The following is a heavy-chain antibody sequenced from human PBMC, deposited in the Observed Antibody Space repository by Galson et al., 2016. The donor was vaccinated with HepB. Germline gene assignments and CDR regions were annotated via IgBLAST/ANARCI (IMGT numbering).Heavy chain of an antibody. J-gene: IGHJ6*02. D-gene: IGHD1-26*01. Sequence: SLRLSCAASGFTFSGYAMHWVRQAPGKGLEWVAVISYDGSNKYYADSVKGRFTISRDNSKNTLYLQMNSLRAEDTAVYYCAKDSILGATAGFYGIDVWGQGTTVTVSS. CDR2: ISYDGSNK. V-gene: IGHV3-30*18. CDR1: GFTFSGYA. CDR3: AKDSILGATAGFYGIDV.